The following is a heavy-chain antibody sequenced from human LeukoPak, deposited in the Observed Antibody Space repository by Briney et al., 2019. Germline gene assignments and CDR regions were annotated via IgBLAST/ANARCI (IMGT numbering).Heavy chain of an antibody. Sequence: SETLSLTCTVSGGSISSYYWSWIRQPAGKGLEWIGRIYTSGSTNYNPSLKSRVTMSVDTSKNQFSLKLSSVTAADMAVYHCARDLPYVDTAMVSYYYYYMDVWGKGTTVTVSS. J-gene: IGHJ6*03. CDR2: IYTSGST. D-gene: IGHD5-18*01. CDR3: ARDLPYVDTAMVSYYYYYMDV. V-gene: IGHV4-4*07. CDR1: GGSISSYY.